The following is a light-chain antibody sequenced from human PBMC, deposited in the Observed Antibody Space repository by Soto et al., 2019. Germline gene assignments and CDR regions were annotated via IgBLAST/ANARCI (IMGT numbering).Light chain of an antibody. J-gene: IGLJ1*01. CDR1: SSDVGAYNY. CDR3: SSYASGSLYV. V-gene: IGLV2-14*01. CDR2: EVG. Sequence: QSALTQPASVSGSPGQSITISCTGTSSDVGAYNYVSWYQQHPGKAPKLMIYEVGNRPSGVSNRFSGSKSGNTASLTISGLQAEDEADYYCSSYASGSLYVFGTGTKLTVL.